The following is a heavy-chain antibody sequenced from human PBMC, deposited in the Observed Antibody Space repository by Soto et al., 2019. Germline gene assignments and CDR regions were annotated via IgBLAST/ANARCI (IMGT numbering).Heavy chain of an antibody. CDR2: IHQDGNEK. V-gene: IGHV3-7*01. CDR3: AGGNALDV. J-gene: IGHJ6*02. Sequence: EVQLVESGGGLVQPGGSLRLSCAASRFTFSTYWMTWVRQTPGKGLEWVANIHQDGNEKYYMDSVKGRFAISRDNAKNSLYLQMTSLRAEDTAVYYCAGGNALDVWGQGTTVTVSS. CDR1: RFTFSTYW.